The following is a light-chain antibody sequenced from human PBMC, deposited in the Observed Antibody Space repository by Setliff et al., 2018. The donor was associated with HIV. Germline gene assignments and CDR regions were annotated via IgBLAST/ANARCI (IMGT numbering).Light chain of an antibody. CDR1: QSILYNSNNKNY. Sequence: DIVMTQSPDSLAVSLGERATINCKSSQSILYNSNNKNYLAWYQQKPGQPPKLLIYWASTRESGVPDRFSGSGSGTDFTLTISSLQAEDVAVYYCQQYYSTLSLTFGPGTKVDIK. CDR3: QQYYSTLSLT. J-gene: IGKJ3*01. V-gene: IGKV4-1*01. CDR2: WAS.